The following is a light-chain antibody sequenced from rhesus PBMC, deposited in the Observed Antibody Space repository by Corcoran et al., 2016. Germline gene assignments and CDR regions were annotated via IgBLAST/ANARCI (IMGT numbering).Light chain of an antibody. J-gene: IGKJ3*01. Sequence: DIQMTQSPSPLSASVGDKVTITYRASQGISSWLAWYQQKPGKAPKLLIYKASSLQSGVPSRFSGSGSGTDFTLTISSLQPEDFATYYCLQDYTYPFTFGPGTKLDIK. CDR1: QGISSW. CDR2: KAS. CDR3: LQDYTYPFT. V-gene: IGKV1S6*01.